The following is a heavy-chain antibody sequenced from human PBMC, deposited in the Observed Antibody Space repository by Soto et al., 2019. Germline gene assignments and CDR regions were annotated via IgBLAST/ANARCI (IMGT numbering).Heavy chain of an antibody. D-gene: IGHD3-3*02. CDR1: GGTFSSYA. Sequence: ASVKVSCKASGGTFSSYAISWVRQAPGQGLEWMGGIIPIFGTANYAQKFQGRVTITADESTSTAYMELSSLRSEDTAVYYCARRHISVFGVVITNYYYGMDVWGQGTTVTVSS. V-gene: IGHV1-69*13. CDR3: ARRHISVFGVVITNYYYGMDV. J-gene: IGHJ6*02. CDR2: IIPIFGTA.